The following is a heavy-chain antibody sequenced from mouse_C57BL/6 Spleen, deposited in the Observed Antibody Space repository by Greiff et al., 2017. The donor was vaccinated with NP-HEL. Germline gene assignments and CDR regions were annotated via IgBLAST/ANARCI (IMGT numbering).Heavy chain of an antibody. J-gene: IGHJ4*01. D-gene: IGHD1-1*01. V-gene: IGHV1-72*01. CDR2: IDPNSGGT. CDR1: GYTFTSYW. CDR3: AMYYYGSSGYYYAMDY. Sequence: QVQLQQPGAELVKPGASVKLSCKASGYTFTSYWMHWVKQRPGRGLEWIGRIDPNSGGTKYNEKFKSKATLTVDKPSSTAYMQLSSLTSEDSAVYYCAMYYYGSSGYYYAMDYWGQGTSVTVSS.